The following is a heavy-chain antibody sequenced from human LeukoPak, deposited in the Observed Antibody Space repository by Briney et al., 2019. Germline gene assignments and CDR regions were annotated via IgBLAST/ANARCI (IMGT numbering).Heavy chain of an antibody. CDR1: GGSISSGSYY. Sequence: PSETLSLTCTVSGGSISSGSYYWSWIRQPAGKGLEWIGRIYSSGSTNYNPSLKSRVTISVDTSKNQFSLKLSSVTAADTAVYYCARIRTRKWFGEFPWYFDYWGQGTLVTVSS. CDR2: IYSSGST. V-gene: IGHV4-61*02. CDR3: ARIRTRKWFGEFPWYFDY. J-gene: IGHJ4*02. D-gene: IGHD3-10*01.